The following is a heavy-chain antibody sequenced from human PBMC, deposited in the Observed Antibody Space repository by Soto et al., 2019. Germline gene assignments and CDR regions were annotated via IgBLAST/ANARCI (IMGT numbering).Heavy chain of an antibody. J-gene: IGHJ3*01. CDR3: VRDVRWAFDF. V-gene: IGHV3-48*02. CDR2: ISIGSGSI. D-gene: IGHD2-15*01. CDR1: GFSFSNYA. Sequence: DVQLVESGGGLVQPGGSRRVSCAASGFSFSNYAMNWVRQAPGKGLEWVSYISIGSGSIFYADSVKGRFTISRDDAKNSLYMQMNTLRDEDTAVYYCVRDVRWAFDFWGQGTMVTVSS.